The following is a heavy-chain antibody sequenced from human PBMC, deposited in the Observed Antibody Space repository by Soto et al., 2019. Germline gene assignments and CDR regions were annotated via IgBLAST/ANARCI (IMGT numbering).Heavy chain of an antibody. CDR3: TTDRSGDDILTGYYYYYGMDV. V-gene: IGHV3-15*01. CDR2: IKSKTDGGTT. J-gene: IGHJ6*02. D-gene: IGHD3-9*01. CDR1: GFTFSNAW. Sequence: GESLRLSCAASGFTFSNAWMSWVRQAPGKGLEWVGHIKSKTDGGTTDYAAPVKGRFTISRDDSKNTLYLQMNSLKTEDTAVYYCTTDRSGDDILTGYYYYYGMDVWGQGTTVTVSS.